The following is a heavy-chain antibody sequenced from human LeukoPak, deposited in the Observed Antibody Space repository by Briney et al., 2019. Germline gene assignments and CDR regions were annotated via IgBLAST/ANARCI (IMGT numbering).Heavy chain of an antibody. CDR2: IYYSGRT. CDR3: ARTYDSSGYYYQYYFDY. CDR1: GGSISSYY. D-gene: IGHD3-22*01. J-gene: IGHJ4*02. V-gene: IGHV4-59*08. Sequence: KTSETLSLTCTVSGGSISSYYWSWIRQPPGKGLEWIGYIYYSGRTNYNPSLKSRVTISVDTSKNQFSLKLSSVTAADTAVYYCARTYDSSGYYYQYYFDYWGQGTLVTVSS.